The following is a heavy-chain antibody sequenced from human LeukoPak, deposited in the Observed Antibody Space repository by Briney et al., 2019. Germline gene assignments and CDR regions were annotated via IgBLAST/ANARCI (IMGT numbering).Heavy chain of an antibody. D-gene: IGHD3-10*01. J-gene: IGHJ4*02. CDR2: ISGSGGST. CDR3: AKRGIVIRGIIVIGFHKEAYYFDS. V-gene: IGHV3-23*01. CDR1: GITVSNYG. Sequence: GGSLRLSCVVSGITVSNYGMSWVRQAPGKGLEWVSNISGSGGSTAYADSVKGRFTISRDNSMNTLHLQMNSLRGGDTAVYFCAKRGIVIRGIIVIGFHKEAYYFDSWGQGTLVTVSS.